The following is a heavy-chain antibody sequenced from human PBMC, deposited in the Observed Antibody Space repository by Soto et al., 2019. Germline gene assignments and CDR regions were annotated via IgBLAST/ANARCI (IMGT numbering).Heavy chain of an antibody. Sequence: GGSLRLSCAGSGFTLSNYAMSWVRQAPGKGLEWVAVISYDGSNKYYADSVKGRFTISRDNSKNTLYLQMNSLRAEDTAVYYCAKAFIGDDILTGYYTYYYYMDVWGKGTTVTVSS. D-gene: IGHD3-9*01. V-gene: IGHV3-30*18. J-gene: IGHJ6*03. CDR2: ISYDGSNK. CDR3: AKAFIGDDILTGYYTYYYYMDV. CDR1: GFTLSNYA.